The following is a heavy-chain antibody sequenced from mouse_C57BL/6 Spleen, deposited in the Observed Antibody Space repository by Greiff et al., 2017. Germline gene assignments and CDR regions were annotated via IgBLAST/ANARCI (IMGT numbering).Heavy chain of an antibody. CDR2: IYPGDGDT. CDR3: ARKGLREGYYFDY. D-gene: IGHD2-4*01. Sequence: VQLQQSGPELVKPGASVKISCKASGYAFSSSWMNWVKQRPGKGLEWIGRIYPGDGDTNYNGKFKGKATLTADKSSSTAYMQLSSLTSEDSAVYFCARKGLREGYYFDYWGQGTTLTVSS. CDR1: GYAFSSSW. V-gene: IGHV1-82*01. J-gene: IGHJ2*01.